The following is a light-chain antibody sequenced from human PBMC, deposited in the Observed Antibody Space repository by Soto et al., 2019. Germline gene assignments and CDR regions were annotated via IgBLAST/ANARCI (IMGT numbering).Light chain of an antibody. Sequence: DIQMAESPSTLSGAVGDRVSITCRASQTISSWLAWYQQKPGKAPKLLIYKASTLKSGVPSRFSGSGSGTEFTLTISSLQPDDFAAYYCQQYNNWPPITFGQGTRLEI. CDR3: QQYNNWPPIT. J-gene: IGKJ5*01. CDR2: KAS. CDR1: QTISSW. V-gene: IGKV1-5*03.